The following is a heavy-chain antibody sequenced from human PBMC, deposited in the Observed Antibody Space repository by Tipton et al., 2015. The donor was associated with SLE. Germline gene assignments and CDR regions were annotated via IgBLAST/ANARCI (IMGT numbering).Heavy chain of an antibody. Sequence: GLVKPSETLSLICTVSGDSISANSYHWGWVRQPPGKGLEWIGNVYYSGSTYYSASPRSRVTISLDRSKNHFSLTLNSVTAADTAVYYCAKTTVYSNDWPYFDHWGQGTLVTVSS. CDR2: VYYSGST. V-gene: IGHV4-39*07. J-gene: IGHJ4*02. CDR3: AKTTVYSNDWPYFDH. CDR1: GDSISANSYH. D-gene: IGHD6-19*01.